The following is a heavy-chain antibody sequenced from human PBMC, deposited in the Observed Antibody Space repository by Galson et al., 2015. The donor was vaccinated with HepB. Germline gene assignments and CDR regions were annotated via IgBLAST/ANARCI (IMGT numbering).Heavy chain of an antibody. CDR3: AKDQDVVMVAGTFDY. CDR1: GFTFSSYA. CDR2: ISGSGGTT. Sequence: SLRLSCAASGFTFSSYAVSWVRQTPGKGLEWVSTISGSGGTTHYADSVKGRFTISRDNSKSTVYLQMHSLRAEDTAVYYCAKDQDVVMVAGTFDYWGQGTLVTVSS. D-gene: IGHD2-15*01. V-gene: IGHV3-23*01. J-gene: IGHJ4*02.